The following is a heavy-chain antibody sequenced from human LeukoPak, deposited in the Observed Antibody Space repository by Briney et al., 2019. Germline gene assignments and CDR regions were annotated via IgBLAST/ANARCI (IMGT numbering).Heavy chain of an antibody. CDR3: ARSPAWDDSSGYYFDY. CDR1: GGTFSSYA. Sequence: SVKVSCKASGGTFSSYAISWVRQAPGQGLEWMGGIIPIFGTANYAQKFQGRVTITTDESTSTAYMELSSLRSEDTAVYYCARSPAWDDSSGYYFDYWGQGTLVTVSS. J-gene: IGHJ4*02. D-gene: IGHD3-22*01. V-gene: IGHV1-69*05. CDR2: IIPIFGTA.